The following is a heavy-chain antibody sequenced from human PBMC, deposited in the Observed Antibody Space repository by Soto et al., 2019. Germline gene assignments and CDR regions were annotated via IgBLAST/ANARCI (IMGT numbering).Heavy chain of an antibody. J-gene: IGHJ6*02. CDR2: ISYDGSNK. D-gene: IGHD3-22*01. CDR1: GFTFSSYG. Sequence: GGSLRLSCAASGFTFSSYGMHWVRQAPGKGLEWVAVISYDGSNKYYADFVKGRFTISRDNSKNTLYLQMNSLRAEDTAVYYCAKDTLHYYDSRRRGYYGMDVWGQGTTVTVSS. CDR3: AKDTLHYYDSRRRGYYGMDV. V-gene: IGHV3-30*18.